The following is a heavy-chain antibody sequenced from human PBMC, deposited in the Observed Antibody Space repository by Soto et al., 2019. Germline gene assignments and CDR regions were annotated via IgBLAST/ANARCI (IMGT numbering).Heavy chain of an antibody. D-gene: IGHD4-17*01. J-gene: IGHJ4*02. V-gene: IGHV1-69*08. CDR1: GGTFSSYS. CDR2: ITPILGIA. CDR3: AREPYGDYSGY. Sequence: QVQLVQSGAEVKKPGSSVKVSCKASGGTFSSYSINWVRQAPGQGLEWMGRITPILGIANYAQKFQGRVTITAENATSTAYMELSSLRSEDTAVYYCAREPYGDYSGYWGQGTLVTVSS.